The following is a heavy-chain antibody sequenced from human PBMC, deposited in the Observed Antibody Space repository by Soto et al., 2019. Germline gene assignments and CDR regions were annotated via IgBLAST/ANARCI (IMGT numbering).Heavy chain of an antibody. CDR1: AGSISSANYY. CDR3: ARDQVARGYSFDPYYCYGMDV. CDR2: IYYSGTT. Sequence: PSETLSLTCTVSAGSISSANYYWSWIRQPPGKGLAGIGYIYYSGTTYYNPSLKSRVTMSVDTSKNQFSLKLSSVTAADTAVYFCARDQVARGYSFDPYYCYGMDVWGQGTTVTVSS. V-gene: IGHV4-30-4*01. D-gene: IGHD5-18*01. J-gene: IGHJ6*02.